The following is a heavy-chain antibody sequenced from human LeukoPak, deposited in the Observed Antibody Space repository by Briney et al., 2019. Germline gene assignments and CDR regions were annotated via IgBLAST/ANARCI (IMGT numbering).Heavy chain of an antibody. CDR3: ARVFWRSGINFDY. CDR1: GFSFTTSW. D-gene: IGHD3-3*01. CDR2: IKEDGSEK. V-gene: IGHV3-7*01. J-gene: IGHJ4*02. Sequence: GGSLRLSCAASGFSFTTSWMSWVRQAPGKGLEWVANIKEDGSEKNYVDSVKGRFTISRDNAKNSLYLQMNSLRAEDTAVYYCARVFWRSGINFDYWGQGTLVTVSS.